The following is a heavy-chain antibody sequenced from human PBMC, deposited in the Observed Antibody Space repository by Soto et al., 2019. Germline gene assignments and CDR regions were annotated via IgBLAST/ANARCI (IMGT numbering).Heavy chain of an antibody. D-gene: IGHD1-26*01. V-gene: IGHV1-69*01. CDR1: GGTFSSYA. CDR2: MIPIFGTA. J-gene: IGHJ4*02. Sequence: QVQLVQSGAEVKKPGSSVKVSCKASGGTFSSYAISWVRQAPGQGLEWMGGMIPIFGTANYAQKFQGRVTITADDTKRTAYMELSSLRPGDTAVYYCAREAEGRYPFDYWGQGTLVTVSS. CDR3: AREAEGRYPFDY.